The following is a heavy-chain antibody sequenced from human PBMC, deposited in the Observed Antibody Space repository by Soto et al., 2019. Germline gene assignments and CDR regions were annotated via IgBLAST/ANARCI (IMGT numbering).Heavy chain of an antibody. D-gene: IGHD3-3*01. CDR2: ISYDGSNK. CDR3: AKSEYDFWSGYYIGYNWFDP. Sequence: GGSLRLSCAASGFTFSSYGMHWVRQAPGKGLEWVAVISYDGSNKYYADSVKGRFTISRDNSKNTLYLQMNSLRAEDTAVYYCAKSEYDFWSGYYIGYNWFDPWGQGTLVTVSS. V-gene: IGHV3-30*18. CDR1: GFTFSSYG. J-gene: IGHJ5*02.